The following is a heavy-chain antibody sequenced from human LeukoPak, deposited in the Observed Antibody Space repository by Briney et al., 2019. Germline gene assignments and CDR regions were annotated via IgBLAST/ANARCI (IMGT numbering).Heavy chain of an antibody. J-gene: IGHJ4*02. V-gene: IGHV1-69*06. CDR3: ARDKARGGYEH. Sequence: SVKVSCKASRGTFSSYAISWVRQAPGQGLEWMGGIIPIFGTANYAQKFQGRVTITADKSTSTAYMELSSLRSEDTAVYYCARDKARGGYEHWGQGTLVTVSS. D-gene: IGHD5-24*01. CDR2: IIPIFGTA. CDR1: RGTFSSYA.